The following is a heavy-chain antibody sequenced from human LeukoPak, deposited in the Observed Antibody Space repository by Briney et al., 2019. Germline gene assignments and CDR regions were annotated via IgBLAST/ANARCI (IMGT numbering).Heavy chain of an antibody. CDR2: INQDGSEK. CDR3: ARNHVDY. J-gene: IGHJ4*02. V-gene: IGHV3-7*01. Sequence: GGSLRLSCEVSGSTFRNYWMSWIRQVPGKGLEWVANINQDGSEKYYVDSVRGRFTISRDNAKNSLYLQMNSLRAEDTAVYYCARNHVDYWGQGTLVTVSS. CDR1: GSTFRNYW.